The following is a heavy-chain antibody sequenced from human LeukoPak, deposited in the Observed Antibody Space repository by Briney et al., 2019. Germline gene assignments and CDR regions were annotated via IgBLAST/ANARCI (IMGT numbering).Heavy chain of an antibody. V-gene: IGHV4-59*01. Sequence: KTSETLSLTCTVSGGSISSYYWSWIRQPPGKGLEWIGYIYYSGSTNYNPSLKSRVTISVDTSKNQFSLKLSSVTAADTAVYYCARYRDSSGWSKPYDAFDIWGQGTMVTVSS. CDR3: ARYRDSSGWSKPYDAFDI. J-gene: IGHJ3*02. D-gene: IGHD6-19*01. CDR2: IYYSGST. CDR1: GGSISSYY.